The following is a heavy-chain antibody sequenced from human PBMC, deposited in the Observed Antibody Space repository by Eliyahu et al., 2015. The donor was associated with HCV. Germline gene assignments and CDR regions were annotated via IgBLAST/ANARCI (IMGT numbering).Heavy chain of an antibody. CDR3: ARVGKYHFGSGAQHFDY. Sequence: EVQLVESGGGLVQPGGSLRLSCAASGFTFXSYSMNWXRQSPGRGLEWVSYISSSSSIIHYADSLKGRFTISRDNARNSLYLQMSSLRGEDTALYYCARVGKYHFGSGAQHFDYWGQGSLVTVSS. D-gene: IGHD3-10*01. J-gene: IGHJ4*02. CDR2: ISSSSSII. CDR1: GFTFXSYS. V-gene: IGHV3-48*01.